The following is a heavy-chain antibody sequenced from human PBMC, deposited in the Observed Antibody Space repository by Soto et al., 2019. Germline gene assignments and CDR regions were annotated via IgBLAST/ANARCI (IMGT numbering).Heavy chain of an antibody. Sequence: PGESLKISCQASGYSFSNFWIAWVRQMPGEGLEWLGIIYPDDSDTRYSPSFLGQVTISADKSIKTTYLQWSSLKASDTAIYFCVSSVLVTSTMNYFDLWGQGTLVTVPQ. V-gene: IGHV5-51*01. D-gene: IGHD2-8*02. CDR2: IYPDDSDT. CDR1: GYSFSNFW. CDR3: VSSVLVTSTMNYFDL. J-gene: IGHJ4*02.